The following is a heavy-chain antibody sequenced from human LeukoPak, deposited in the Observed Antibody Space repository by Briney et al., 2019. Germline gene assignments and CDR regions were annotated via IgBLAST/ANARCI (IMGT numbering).Heavy chain of an antibody. D-gene: IGHD3-22*01. CDR2: INPNSGGT. CDR3: ARGDDSSGYYDY. Sequence: ASVTVSCKASGYTFTGYYMHWVRQAPGQGLEWMGWINPNSGGTNYAQKFQGRVTMTRDTSISTAYMELSRLRSDDTAVYYCARGDDSSGYYDYWGQGTLVTVSS. J-gene: IGHJ4*02. CDR1: GYTFTGYY. V-gene: IGHV1-2*02.